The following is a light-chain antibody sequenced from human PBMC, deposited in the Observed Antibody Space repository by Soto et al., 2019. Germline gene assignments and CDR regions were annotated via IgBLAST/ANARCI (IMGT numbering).Light chain of an antibody. Sequence: QSALTQPASVSGSPRQSITISCTRTSSDVGSYNLVSWYQQHPGKAPKLMIYGVTKWPSGVSNRFSGSKSGNTASLTISGLQAEDEADYYCCSYAGSSSFYVFGTGTKVTVL. CDR3: CSYAGSSSFYV. CDR2: GVT. V-gene: IGLV2-23*02. J-gene: IGLJ1*01. CDR1: SSDVGSYNL.